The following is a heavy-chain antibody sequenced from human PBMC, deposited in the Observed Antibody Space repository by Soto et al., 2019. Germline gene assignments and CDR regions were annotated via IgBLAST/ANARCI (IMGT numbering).Heavy chain of an antibody. CDR3: ARTPTEYYDFWSGYLYQDAFDI. D-gene: IGHD3-3*01. Sequence: ASVKVSCKASGYTLTSYAMHWVRQAPGQRLEWMGWINADNGNTKYAQKFQGRVTITTDTSTSTAYMELRSLRSDDTAVYYCARTPTEYYDFWSGYLYQDAFDIWGQGTMVTVSS. J-gene: IGHJ3*02. V-gene: IGHV1-3*01. CDR1: GYTLTSYA. CDR2: INADNGNT.